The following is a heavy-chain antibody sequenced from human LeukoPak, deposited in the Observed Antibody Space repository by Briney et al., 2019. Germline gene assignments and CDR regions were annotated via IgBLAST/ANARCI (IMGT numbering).Heavy chain of an antibody. V-gene: IGHV3-43*01. J-gene: IGHJ4*02. CDR3: AKDSGLSNWYFDY. CDR1: GFSFDDCS. Sequence: GGSLRLSCAVSGFSFDDCSMHWVRHVPGKGLEWVSLISWDGDATYYVDSVKGRFTISRDTSKNSLYLQMNSLTIEDTALYYCAKDSGLSNWYFDYWGQGTLVTVSS. CDR2: ISWDGDAT. D-gene: IGHD6-13*01.